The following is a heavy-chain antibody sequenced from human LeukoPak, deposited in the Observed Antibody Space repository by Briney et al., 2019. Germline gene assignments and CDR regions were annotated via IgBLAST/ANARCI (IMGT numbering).Heavy chain of an antibody. CDR1: GFTVSSNY. V-gene: IGHV3-53*01. J-gene: IGHJ5*02. CDR3: ARASFYYDARALDP. Sequence: GGSLRLSCAASGFTVSSNYMNWVRQAPGKGLEWVSVIYGGGNTYYSDSVKGRFTISGDNSKNTVFLQMNSLRAEDTAVYYCARASFYYDARALDPWGQGALVTVSS. CDR2: IYGGGNT. D-gene: IGHD3-22*01.